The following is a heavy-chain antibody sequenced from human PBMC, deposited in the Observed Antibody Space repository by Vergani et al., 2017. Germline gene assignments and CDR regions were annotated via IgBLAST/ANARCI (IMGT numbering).Heavy chain of an antibody. CDR2: IYYSGST. CDR1: GGSISSYY. CDR3: ARLGDGSSTSCPGDAFDI. J-gene: IGHJ3*02. V-gene: IGHV4-59*01. Sequence: QVQLQESGPGLVKPSETLSLTCTVSGGSISSYYWSWIRQPPGKGLEWIGYIYYSGSTNYNPSLKSRVTISVDTSKNQFSLKLSSVTAADTAVYYCARLGDGSSTSCPGDAFDIWGQGTIVTVSS. D-gene: IGHD2-2*01.